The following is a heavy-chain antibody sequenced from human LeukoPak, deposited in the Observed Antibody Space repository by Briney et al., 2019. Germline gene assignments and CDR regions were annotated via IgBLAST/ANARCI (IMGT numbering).Heavy chain of an antibody. J-gene: IGHJ4*02. CDR1: GYTFTTYW. CDR2: INPNGGA. Sequence: ASVKVSCKASGYTFTTYWMHWVRQAPGQGLEWIGIINPNGGATYAQKFQGRVTMTRDTSTTTIYMELSSLRSEDTAVYYCARGIDYGIDYWGQGPLVTVSS. V-gene: IGHV1-46*01. D-gene: IGHD4-17*01. CDR3: ARGIDYGIDY.